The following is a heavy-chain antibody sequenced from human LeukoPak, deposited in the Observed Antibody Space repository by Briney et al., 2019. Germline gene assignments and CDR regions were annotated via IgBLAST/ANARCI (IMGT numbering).Heavy chain of an antibody. Sequence: GASVKVSCKASGGTFSSYAISWVRQAPGQGLEWMGGITPMFCTANYAQKFQGRVTITADESTSTAYMELSSLRSEDTAVYYCAREWGHDSSGYFFGYWGQGTLVTVSS. D-gene: IGHD3-22*01. CDR2: ITPMFCTA. CDR3: AREWGHDSSGYFFGY. J-gene: IGHJ4*02. CDR1: GGTFSSYA. V-gene: IGHV1-69*13.